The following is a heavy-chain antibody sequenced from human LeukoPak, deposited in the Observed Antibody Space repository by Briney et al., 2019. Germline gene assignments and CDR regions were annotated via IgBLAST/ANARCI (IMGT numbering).Heavy chain of an antibody. CDR1: GGSISNYY. J-gene: IGHJ6*03. D-gene: IGHD3-10*01. Sequence: SETLSLTCTVSGGSISNYYWSWIRQPPGKGLEWSGYIYYSGSTNYNPSLKSRVTISVDTSKNQFSLKLSSVTAADTAVYYCARSNGSGSYYYYYYYMDVWGKGTTVTISS. V-gene: IGHV4-59*12. CDR3: ARSNGSGSYYYYYYYMDV. CDR2: IYYSGST.